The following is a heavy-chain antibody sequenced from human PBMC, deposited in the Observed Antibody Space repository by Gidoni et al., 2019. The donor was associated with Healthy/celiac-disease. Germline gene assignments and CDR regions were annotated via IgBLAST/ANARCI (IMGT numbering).Heavy chain of an antibody. Sequence: QVQLVQSGAEVKKPGASVKVSCKASGYTFTSYDINWVRQATGQGLEWMGWMNPNSGNTGYAQKFKGRVTMTRNTSISTAYMELSSLRSEDTAVYYCARLADRAAGTGNWFDPWGQGTLVTVSS. J-gene: IGHJ5*02. CDR2: MNPNSGNT. V-gene: IGHV1-8*01. CDR1: GYTFTSYD. CDR3: ARLADRAAGTGNWFDP. D-gene: IGHD6-13*01.